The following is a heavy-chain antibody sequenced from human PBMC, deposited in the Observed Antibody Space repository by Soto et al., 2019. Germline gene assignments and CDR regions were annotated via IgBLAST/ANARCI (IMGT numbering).Heavy chain of an antibody. CDR3: ARDPPPTDY. V-gene: IGHV1-18*01. Sequence: QVQLVQSGAEVKKPGASVKVSCKASGYTFASYAISWMRQAPGQGLEWMGWISAYNGNTNYAQKPXGRVTMTTVTSTRTAYLELRSLRSDVTAVYYFARDPPPTDYWGQGILVTVSS. J-gene: IGHJ4*02. CDR1: GYTFASYA. CDR2: ISAYNGNT.